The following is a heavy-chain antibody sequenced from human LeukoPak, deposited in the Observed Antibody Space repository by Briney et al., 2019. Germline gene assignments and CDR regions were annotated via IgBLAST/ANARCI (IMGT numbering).Heavy chain of an antibody. D-gene: IGHD1-26*01. J-gene: IGHJ4*02. V-gene: IGHV3-21*01. CDR1: GFTFSSYS. Sequence: GGSLRLSCAASGFTFSSYSMNWVRQAPGKGLEWVSSISSSSSYIYYADSAKGRFTISRDNAKNSLYLQMNSLRAEDTAVYYCARASGSYHRIDYWGQGTLVTVSS. CDR2: ISSSSSYI. CDR3: ARASGSYHRIDY.